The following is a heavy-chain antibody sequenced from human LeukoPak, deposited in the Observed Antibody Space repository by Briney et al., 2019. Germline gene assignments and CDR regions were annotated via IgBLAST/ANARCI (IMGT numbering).Heavy chain of an antibody. CDR2: IHYNGYT. CDR1: GGSINSYY. Sequence: SETLSLTCTVSGGSINSYYWSWIRQPPGKGLEWIGYIHYNGYTNYNPSLKSRVTISVDTSKNQFSLKLSSVTAADAAVYYCARDGDFSFDPWGQGTLVTVSS. CDR3: ARDGDFSFDP. J-gene: IGHJ5*02. V-gene: IGHV4-59*01.